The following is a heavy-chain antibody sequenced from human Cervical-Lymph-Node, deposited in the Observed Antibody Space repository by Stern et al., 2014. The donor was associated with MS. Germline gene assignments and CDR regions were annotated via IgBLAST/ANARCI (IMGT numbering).Heavy chain of an antibody. CDR3: ARDREWYCSSTSCYGYYYYGMDV. CDR2: ISSSSSYI. J-gene: IGHJ6*02. Sequence: VQLVESGGGLVTPGGSLRLSCAASGFTFSSYSMNWVRQAPGKGLEWVSSISSSSSYIYYADSVKGRFTISRDNAKNSLYLQMNSLRAEDTAVYYCARDREWYCSSTSCYGYYYYGMDVWGQGTTVTVSS. V-gene: IGHV3-21*01. CDR1: GFTFSSYS. D-gene: IGHD2-2*01.